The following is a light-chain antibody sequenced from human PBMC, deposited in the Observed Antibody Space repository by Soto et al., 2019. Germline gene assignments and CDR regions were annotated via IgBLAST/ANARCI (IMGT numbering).Light chain of an antibody. CDR3: QQGFNTPIT. CDR2: AAS. CDR1: QSITTY. J-gene: IGKJ5*01. V-gene: IGKV1-39*01. Sequence: DIQMTQSPSSLSASVGDRVTIACRASQSITTYLNWYQQKPGKAPRLLIYAASTLQSGVPSRFSGSGSGTDFTLTISSLQPEDFATYYCQQGFNTPITVGQGTRLEI.